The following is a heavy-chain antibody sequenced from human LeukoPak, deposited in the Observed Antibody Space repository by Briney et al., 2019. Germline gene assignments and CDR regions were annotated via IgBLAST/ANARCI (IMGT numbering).Heavy chain of an antibody. J-gene: IGHJ4*02. CDR1: GYTLINYA. V-gene: IGHV3-23*01. CDR3: AKEVLVVIESYFDS. D-gene: IGHD3-22*01. CDR2: ITGSGQTA. Sequence: GGSLRLSCAASGYTLINYAMTWLRQAQGKGLEGVSSITGSGQTAYYADSVKGRFTASRDNSKNTLFLQMSSLRAEDTAIYYCAKEVLVVIESYFDSWGQGTLVTVSS.